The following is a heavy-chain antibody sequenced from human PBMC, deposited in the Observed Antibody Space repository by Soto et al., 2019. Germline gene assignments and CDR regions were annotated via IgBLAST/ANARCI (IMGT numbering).Heavy chain of an antibody. CDR1: GGSISSGGYS. V-gene: IGHV4-30-2*01. CDR2: IYHSGST. CDR3: ARPSTSANYFDY. J-gene: IGHJ4*02. D-gene: IGHD2-2*01. Sequence: SETLCLTCAVSGGSISSGGYSWSWIRQPPGKGLEWIGYIYHSGSTYYNPSLKSRVTISVDRSKNQFSLKLSSVPAAHTPFYYCARPSTSANYFDYWGQGTLVTVSS.